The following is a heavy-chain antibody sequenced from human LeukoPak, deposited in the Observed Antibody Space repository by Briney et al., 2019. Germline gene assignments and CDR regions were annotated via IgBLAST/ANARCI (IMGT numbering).Heavy chain of an antibody. CDR1: GGSFSGYY. CDR3: ACSSTNYYYYGMDV. Sequence: PPETLSLTCAVYGGSFSGYYWSWIRQPPGKGLEWIGEINHSGSTNYNPSLKSRVTISVDTSKNQFSLKLSSVTAADTAVYYCACSSTNYYYYGMDVWGQGTTVTVSS. CDR2: INHSGST. J-gene: IGHJ6*02. V-gene: IGHV4-34*01. D-gene: IGHD2-2*01.